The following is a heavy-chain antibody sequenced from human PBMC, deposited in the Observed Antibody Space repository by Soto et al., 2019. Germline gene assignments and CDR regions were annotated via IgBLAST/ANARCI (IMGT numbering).Heavy chain of an antibody. V-gene: IGHV4-61*08. CDR3: ARHLGYCSGGSCYVHFDY. CDR1: GGSISSGDYY. D-gene: IGHD2-15*01. J-gene: IGHJ4*02. Sequence: ETLSLTCTVSGGSISSGDYYWSWIRQPPGKGLEWIVYIYYSWSTNYNPSLKSRVTISVDTSKNHFSLKLSSVTAADTALYYCARHLGYCSGGSCYVHFDYWGQGTLVTVSS. CDR2: IYYSWST.